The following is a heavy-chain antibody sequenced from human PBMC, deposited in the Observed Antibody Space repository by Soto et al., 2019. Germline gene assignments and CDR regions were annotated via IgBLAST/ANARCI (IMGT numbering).Heavy chain of an antibody. Sequence: QVQLVQSGVEVKKPGASVKVSCKASGATFSGYAINWVRQAPGQGLEWLGRIVPIFETLNYAERFQGRVAITADESTTTVYMELTNLTHEDTAVYYCVVMGNVAVSNPRSFDYWGQGTQVTVSS. V-gene: IGHV1-69*13. J-gene: IGHJ4*02. CDR2: IVPIFETL. CDR1: GATFSGYA. CDR3: VVMGNVAVSNPRSFDY. D-gene: IGHD6-19*01.